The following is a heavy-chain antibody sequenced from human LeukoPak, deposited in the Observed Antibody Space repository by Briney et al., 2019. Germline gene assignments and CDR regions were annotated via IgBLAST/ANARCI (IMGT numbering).Heavy chain of an antibody. Sequence: GASVKVSCKVSGYTLTELSMHWVRQAPGKGLEWMGGFDPEDGETIYAQKFQGRVTMTEDTSTYTAYMELSSLRSEDTAVYYCATGVGYSSGWYTLDYWGQGTLVTVSS. D-gene: IGHD6-19*01. CDR2: FDPEDGET. J-gene: IGHJ4*02. CDR3: ATGVGYSSGWYTLDY. V-gene: IGHV1-24*01. CDR1: GYTLTELS.